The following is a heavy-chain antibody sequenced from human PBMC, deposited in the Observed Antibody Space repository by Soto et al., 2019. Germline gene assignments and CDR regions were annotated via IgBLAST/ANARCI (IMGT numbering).Heavy chain of an antibody. D-gene: IGHD3-22*01. V-gene: IGHV1-69*13. J-gene: IGHJ5*02. Sequence: SVKVSCKASGGTFSSYAISWVRQAPGQGLEWMGGITPIFGTANYAQKFQGRVTITADESTSTAYMELSSLRSEDTAVYYCARPNYDSSSGFFDPWGQGTLVTVSA. CDR1: GGTFSSYA. CDR3: ARPNYDSSSGFFDP. CDR2: ITPIFGTA.